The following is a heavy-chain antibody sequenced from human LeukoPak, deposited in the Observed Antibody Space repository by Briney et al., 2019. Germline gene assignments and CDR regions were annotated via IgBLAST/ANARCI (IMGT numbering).Heavy chain of an antibody. Sequence: ASVKVSCKASGYTFTSYGIGWVRQAPGQGLEWMGWISAYNGNTNYAQKLQGRVTMTTDTSTSTAYMELRSLRSDDTAVYYCARDHTDRGYSYGLPYYWGQGTLVTVSS. D-gene: IGHD5-18*01. CDR3: ARDHTDRGYSYGLPYY. V-gene: IGHV1-18*01. CDR2: ISAYNGNT. J-gene: IGHJ4*02. CDR1: GYTFTSYG.